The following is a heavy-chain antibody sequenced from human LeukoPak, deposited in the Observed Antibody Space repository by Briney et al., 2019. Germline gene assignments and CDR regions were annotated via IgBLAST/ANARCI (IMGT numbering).Heavy chain of an antibody. CDR1: GGTFSSYA. CDR2: IIPILGIA. CDR3: ARVRYGDYVSSEYYFDY. D-gene: IGHD4-17*01. Sequence: SVKVSCKASGGTFSSYAISCVRQAPGQGLEWMGRIIPILGIANYAQKFQGRVTITADKSTSTAYMELSSLRSEDTAVYYCARVRYGDYVSSEYYFDYWGQGTLVTVSS. V-gene: IGHV1-69*04. J-gene: IGHJ4*02.